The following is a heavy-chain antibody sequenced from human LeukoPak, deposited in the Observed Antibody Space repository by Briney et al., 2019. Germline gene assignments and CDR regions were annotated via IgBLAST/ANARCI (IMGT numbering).Heavy chain of an antibody. CDR1: GYTFTSYY. CDR3: ARGHKRYCSSTSCHSGYDSPMDV. CDR2: INPSGGST. Sequence: ASVKVACKASGYTFTSYYMHWVRQAPGQGLEWMGIINPSGGSTSYAQKFQGRVTMTRDMSTSTVYMELSSLRSEDTAVYYCARGHKRYCSSTSCHSGYDSPMDVWGKGTTVTVSS. J-gene: IGHJ6*03. V-gene: IGHV1-46*01. D-gene: IGHD2-2*01.